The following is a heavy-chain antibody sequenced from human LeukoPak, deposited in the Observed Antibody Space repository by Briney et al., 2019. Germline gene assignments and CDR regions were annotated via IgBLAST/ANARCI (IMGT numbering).Heavy chain of an antibody. CDR2: ISSEGSSI. V-gene: IGHV3-74*01. J-gene: IGHJ4*02. Sequence: GGSLRLSCAASGFTFSSYWMHWVRQAPGKGLVWVSRISSEGSSISYADSVKGRFTISRDNAKNTLYLQMNSLRAEDTAVYYCAKDSSSTWFGGDSKWGQGTLVTVSS. CDR3: AKDSSSTWFGGDSK. CDR1: GFTFSSYW. D-gene: IGHD3-10*01.